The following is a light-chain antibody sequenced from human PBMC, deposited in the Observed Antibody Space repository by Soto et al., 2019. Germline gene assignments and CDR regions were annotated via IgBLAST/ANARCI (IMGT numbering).Light chain of an antibody. CDR1: RSVDNNY. Sequence: EIVLTQSPGSLSLSPGERATLSCRASRSVDNNYLAWYQQKPGQAPRLLIYGASTRATGIPNRFSGSGSGTDFTLTISRLEPEDFAVYFCQQYGTSPGLFTFGPGTKVDIK. V-gene: IGKV3-20*01. J-gene: IGKJ3*01. CDR3: QQYGTSPGLFT. CDR2: GAS.